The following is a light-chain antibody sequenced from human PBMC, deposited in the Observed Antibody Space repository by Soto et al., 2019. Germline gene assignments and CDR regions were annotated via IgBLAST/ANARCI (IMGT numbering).Light chain of an antibody. CDR1: QSVSSK. J-gene: IGKJ5*01. CDR3: QQYNNWPPT. Sequence: EIVMTQSPATLSVSPGERATLSCRASQSVSSKLAWYQQKPGQAPRLLIYGASTRATGIPARFSGSGSGTDFTLTISSLQSEDFAVYYCQQYNNWPPTFGQGTQLEIK. V-gene: IGKV3-15*01. CDR2: GAS.